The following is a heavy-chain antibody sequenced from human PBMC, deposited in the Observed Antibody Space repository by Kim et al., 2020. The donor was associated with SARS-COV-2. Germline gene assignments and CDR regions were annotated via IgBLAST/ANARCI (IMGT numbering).Heavy chain of an antibody. CDR3: AKGGIVERWYYLYD. Sequence: YADSVKGRFTISRDMPKNTLSLQMNSLRVDDTAVYYCAKGGIVERWYYLYDWGQGTLVTVSS. V-gene: IGHV3-30*02. D-gene: IGHD3-22*01. J-gene: IGHJ4*02.